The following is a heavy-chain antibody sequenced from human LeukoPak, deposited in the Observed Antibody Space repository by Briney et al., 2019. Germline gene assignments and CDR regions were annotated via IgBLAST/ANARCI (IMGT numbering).Heavy chain of an antibody. J-gene: IGHJ4*02. CDR3: ARGVVRGVPFDY. CDR1: GGSISSYY. Sequence: SGTLSLTCTVSGGSISSYYWSWIRQPPGKGLEWIGYIYYSGSTNYNPSLKSRVTISVDTSKNQFSLKLSSVTAADTAVYYCARGVVRGVPFDYWGQGTLVTVSS. D-gene: IGHD3-10*01. V-gene: IGHV4-59*01. CDR2: IYYSGST.